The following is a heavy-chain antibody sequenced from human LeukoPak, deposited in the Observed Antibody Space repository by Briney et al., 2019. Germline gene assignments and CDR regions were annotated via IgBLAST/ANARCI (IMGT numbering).Heavy chain of an antibody. Sequence: GASVTVSYKPCGYTFTRYYMHWVRQAPGQGLEWMGIINPSGGSTSYAQKFQGRVTMTRDTSTSTVYMELSSLRSEDTAVYYCARDAVTSPFESLDYWGQGTLVTVSS. D-gene: IGHD4-17*01. V-gene: IGHV1-46*01. CDR1: GYTFTRYY. CDR2: INPSGGST. CDR3: ARDAVTSPFESLDY. J-gene: IGHJ4*02.